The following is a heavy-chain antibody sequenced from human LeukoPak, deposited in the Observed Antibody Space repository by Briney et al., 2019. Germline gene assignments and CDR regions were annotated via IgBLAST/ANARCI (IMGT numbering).Heavy chain of an antibody. Sequence: SETLSLTCTVSGGPISSDNYYWGWIRQPPGKGLEWIEIIYYTGSTYYNPSLRSRVTISVDTSKNQFSLKLSSVTAADTAAYYCARGEERGSGTVHFDYWGQGTLVTVSS. V-gene: IGHV4-39*01. CDR2: IYYTGST. D-gene: IGHD3-10*01. CDR1: GGPISSDNYY. CDR3: ARGEERGSGTVHFDY. J-gene: IGHJ4*02.